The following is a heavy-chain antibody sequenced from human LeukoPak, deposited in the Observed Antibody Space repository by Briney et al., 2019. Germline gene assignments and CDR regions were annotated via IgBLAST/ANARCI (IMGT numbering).Heavy chain of an antibody. V-gene: IGHV1-69*05. CDR3: ARGLEIIWFGEPSSYDY. Sequence: SVKVSCKASGGTFSSYAISWVRQAPRQGLEWMGGIIPIFGTANYAQKFQGRVTITTDESTSTAYMELSSLRSEDTAVYYCARGLEIIWFGEPSSYDYWGQGTLVTVSS. CDR2: IIPIFGTA. D-gene: IGHD3-10*01. J-gene: IGHJ4*02. CDR1: GGTFSSYA.